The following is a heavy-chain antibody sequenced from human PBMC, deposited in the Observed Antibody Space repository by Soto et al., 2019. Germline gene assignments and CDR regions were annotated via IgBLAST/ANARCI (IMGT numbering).Heavy chain of an antibody. Sequence: QGQLQESGPGLVKPSETLSLTCTVSGDSISTYNWGWIRQPPGKGLERIGCIYYSGVTNYNPSLTSRVTISVETPKNQHSLKLHSVTAAETAVYYCARVAADIASWLDPWGQGTLVTVSS. CDR2: IYYSGVT. J-gene: IGHJ5*02. CDR3: ARVAADIASWLDP. CDR1: GDSISTYN. D-gene: IGHD5-12*01. V-gene: IGHV4-59*01.